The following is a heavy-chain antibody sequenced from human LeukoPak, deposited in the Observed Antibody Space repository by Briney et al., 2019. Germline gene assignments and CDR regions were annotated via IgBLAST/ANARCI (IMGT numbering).Heavy chain of an antibody. V-gene: IGHV3-23*01. Sequence: PGGSLRLSCAASGFTFSRYAMSWVRQAPGKGLDWVSAVIASGAATYYADSVKGRFTISRDNSKKTMSLQMNSLRAEDTAVYYCAKGDSGDYAFDYWGRGILVTVSS. CDR3: AKGDSGDYAFDY. CDR2: VIASGAAT. D-gene: IGHD4-17*01. J-gene: IGHJ4*02. CDR1: GFTFSRYA.